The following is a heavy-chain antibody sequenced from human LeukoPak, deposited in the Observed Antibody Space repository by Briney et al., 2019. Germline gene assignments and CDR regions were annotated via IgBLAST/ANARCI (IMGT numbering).Heavy chain of an antibody. CDR2: IRSKASSYAT. CDR1: GFTFSGSA. Sequence: GGSLRLSCAASGFTFSGSAMHWARQASGKGLEWVGRIRSKASSYATAYAASVKGRFTISRDDSKNTAYLQMNSLKTEDTAVYYCTRQRLARYAGQQLVGYYYMDVWGKGTTVTVSS. D-gene: IGHD6-13*01. CDR3: TRQRLARYAGQQLVGYYYMDV. J-gene: IGHJ6*03. V-gene: IGHV3-73*01.